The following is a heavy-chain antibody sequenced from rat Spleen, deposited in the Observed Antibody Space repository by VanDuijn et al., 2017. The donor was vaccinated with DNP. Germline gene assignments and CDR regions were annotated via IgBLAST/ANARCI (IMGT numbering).Heavy chain of an antibody. CDR3: AREGDYYDGYGDALDA. D-gene: IGHD1-12*03. V-gene: IGHV5-31*01. J-gene: IGHJ4*01. Sequence: EVQLVESGGGLVQPGRSLKLSCLASGFTFNDYWMTWIRQVPGKGLEWVASITSSGGGTFYPDSVKGRFTISRDNAQSTLYLQMTSLRSEDTAAYYCAREGDYYDGYGDALDAWGQGTSVTVSS. CDR2: ITSSGGGT. CDR1: GFTFNDYW.